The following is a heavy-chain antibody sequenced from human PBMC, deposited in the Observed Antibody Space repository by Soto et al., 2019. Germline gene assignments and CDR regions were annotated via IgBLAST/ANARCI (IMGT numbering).Heavy chain of an antibody. V-gene: IGHV1-69*12. CDR3: ARTNVVGGYSYGHEAY. CDR1: GGTFGSYA. Sequence: QVQLVQSGAEVKKPGSSVKVSCKASGGTFGSYAISWVRQAPGQGLEWMGGINPIFGTANYAQKFQGRVTITADEFTRTAHMELSSLRSEDTAVYYSARTNVVGGYSYGHEAYGGQGNMVTDSS. D-gene: IGHD5-18*01. J-gene: IGHJ4*02. CDR2: INPIFGTA.